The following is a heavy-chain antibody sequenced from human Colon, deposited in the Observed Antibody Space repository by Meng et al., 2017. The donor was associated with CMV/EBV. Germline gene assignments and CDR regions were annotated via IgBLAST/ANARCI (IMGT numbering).Heavy chain of an antibody. D-gene: IGHD2-2*03. V-gene: IGHV3-74*01. CDR2: SNSDGSRT. CDR3: VRDGWGADVFDI. CDR1: GFTFSSRW. Sequence: GESLKISCAVSGFTFSSRWMHWVRQVPGKGLVWVSRSNSDGSRTTYADSVKGRFTISRDNAKNTLYLQMNSLRADDTAVYYCVRDGWGADVFDIWGQGTRVTVSS. J-gene: IGHJ3*02.